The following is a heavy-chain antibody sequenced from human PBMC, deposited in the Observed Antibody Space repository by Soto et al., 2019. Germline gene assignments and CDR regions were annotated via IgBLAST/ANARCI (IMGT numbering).Heavy chain of an antibody. CDR3: ARRGSFGSLSWFDP. J-gene: IGHJ5*02. CDR2: MNPGSGDT. CDR1: GYTFTNND. Sequence: ASVKASCKASGYTFTNNDVSWVRQATGQGLEWMGWMNPGSGDTGYAQKFQGRVTMTRDISIATAYMELNSLTSEDTAIYYCARRGSFGSLSWFDPWGQGTLVTVCS. D-gene: IGHD5-18*01. V-gene: IGHV1-8*01.